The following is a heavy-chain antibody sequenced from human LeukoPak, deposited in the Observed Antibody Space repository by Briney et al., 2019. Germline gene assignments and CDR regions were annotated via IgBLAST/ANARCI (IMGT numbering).Heavy chain of an antibody. CDR1: GGSFSGYY. CDR3: ARGVNGTGFDY. V-gene: IGHV4-34*01. D-gene: IGHD1-20*01. CDR2: INHSGST. J-gene: IGHJ4*02. Sequence: KPSETLSLTCAVYGGSFSGYYWSWIRQPPGKGLEWIGEINHSGSTNYNPSLKSRVTISVDTSKNQFSLKLSSVTAADTAVYYCARGVNGTGFDYWGQGTLVTVSS.